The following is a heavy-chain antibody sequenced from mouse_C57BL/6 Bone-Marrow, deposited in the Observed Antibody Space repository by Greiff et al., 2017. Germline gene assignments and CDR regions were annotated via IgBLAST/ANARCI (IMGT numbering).Heavy chain of an antibody. CDR3: ASNWAMYYFDY. D-gene: IGHD4-1*02. V-gene: IGHV1-66*01. CDR1: GYSFTSYY. CDR2: IYPGSGNT. J-gene: IGHJ2*01. Sequence: QVQLQQSGPELVKPGASVKISCKASGYSFTSYYIHWVKQRPGQGLEWIGWIYPGSGNTKYNEKFKGKATLTADTSSSTAYMQLSSLTSEDSAVYYCASNWAMYYFDYWGQGTTLTVAA.